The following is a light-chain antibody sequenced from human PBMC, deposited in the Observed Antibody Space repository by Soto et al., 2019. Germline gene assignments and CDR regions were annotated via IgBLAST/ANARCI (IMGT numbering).Light chain of an antibody. CDR3: ASWDVSLSAV. J-gene: IGLJ3*02. CDR2: RNN. V-gene: IGLV1-47*01. CDR1: SSNIGSNY. Sequence: QSVLTQPPSASGTPGQRVTISCSGSSSNIGSNYVYWYHQLPGTAPKLVIYRNNQRPSGVPDRFSGSKSGTSASLAINGLRVEDEADYYCASWDVSLSAVFGGGTKLTVL.